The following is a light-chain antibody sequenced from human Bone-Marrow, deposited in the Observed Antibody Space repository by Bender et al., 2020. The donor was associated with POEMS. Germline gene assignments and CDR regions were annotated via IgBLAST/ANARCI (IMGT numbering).Light chain of an antibody. CDR1: SSDVGAYNY. J-gene: IGLJ2*01. CDR3: QSFDSSLSAVV. V-gene: IGLV2-14*03. Sequence: QSALTQPASVSGSPGQSITISCTGTSSDVGAYNYVSWYQQHPGKAPKLMIYAVSNRPSGVSNRFSGSKSGNTASLTISGLQAEDEADYYCQSFDSSLSAVVFGGGTKLTVL. CDR2: AVS.